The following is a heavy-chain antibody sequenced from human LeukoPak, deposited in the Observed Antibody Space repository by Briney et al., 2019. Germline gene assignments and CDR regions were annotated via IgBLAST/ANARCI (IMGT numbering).Heavy chain of an antibody. CDR1: GGTFSSYA. CDR2: IIPIFGTA. CDR3: ARGVVVAADGGMDV. J-gene: IGHJ6*04. Sequence: GASVKVSCKASGGTFSSYAISWVRQAPGQGLEWMVGIIPIFGTANYAQKFQGRVTITADKSTSTAYMELSSLRSEDTAVYYCARGVVVAADGGMDVWGKGTTVTVSS. V-gene: IGHV1-69*06. D-gene: IGHD2-15*01.